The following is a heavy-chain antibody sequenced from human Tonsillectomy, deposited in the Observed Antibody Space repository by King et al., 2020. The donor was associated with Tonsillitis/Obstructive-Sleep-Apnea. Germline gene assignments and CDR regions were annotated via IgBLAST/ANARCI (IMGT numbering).Heavy chain of an antibody. V-gene: IGHV4-39*01. CDR3: TGGRDYGGTHWYFDL. D-gene: IGHD4-23*01. CDR1: GGSISSSSYY. J-gene: IGHJ2*01. Sequence: QLQESGPGLVKPSETLSLTCTVSGGSISSSSYYWGWIRQPPGKGLEWIGSIYYSGSTYYNPSLKSRVTISVDTSKNQFSLKLSSVTAADTAVYYCTGGRDYGGTHWYFDLWGRGTLVTVSS. CDR2: IYYSGST.